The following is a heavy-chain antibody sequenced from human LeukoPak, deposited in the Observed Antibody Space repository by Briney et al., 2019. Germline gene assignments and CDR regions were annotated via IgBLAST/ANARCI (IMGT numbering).Heavy chain of an antibody. D-gene: IGHD2-2*01. V-gene: IGHV4-39*07. CDR2: IYYSGST. Sequence: PSETLSLTCTVSGGSISSSSYYWGWTRQPPGKGLEWIGSIYYSGSTYYNPSLKSRVTVSVDTSKNQFSLKLSSVTAADTAVYYCARLGVVPAASYFDYWGQGTLVTVSS. CDR3: ARLGVVPAASYFDY. J-gene: IGHJ4*02. CDR1: GGSISSSSYY.